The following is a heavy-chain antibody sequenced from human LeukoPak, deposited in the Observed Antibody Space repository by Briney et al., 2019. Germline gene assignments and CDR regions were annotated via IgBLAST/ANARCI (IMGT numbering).Heavy chain of an antibody. J-gene: IGHJ4*02. CDR1: GGSISSSSYY. CDR2: IYYSGST. V-gene: IGHV4-39*01. D-gene: IGHD3-16*01. CDR3: ASTSIYTY. Sequence: PSETLSLTXTVSGGSISSSSYYWGWLRQPPGKGLEWIGSIYYSGSTYYNPSLKSRVTISVDTSKNQFSLKLSSVTAADTAVYYCASTSIYTYWGQGTLVTVSS.